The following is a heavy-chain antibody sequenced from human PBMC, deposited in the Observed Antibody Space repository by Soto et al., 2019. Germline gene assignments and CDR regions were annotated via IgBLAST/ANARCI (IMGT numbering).Heavy chain of an antibody. CDR1: GGSFSGYY. Sequence: SETLSLTCAVYGGSFSGYYWSWIRQPPGKGLEWIGEINHSGSTNYNPSLKSRVTISVDTSKNQFSLKLSSVTAADTAVYYCARREDYYGMDVWGQGTTVTVSS. CDR3: ARREDYYGMDV. V-gene: IGHV4-34*01. CDR2: INHSGST. J-gene: IGHJ6*02.